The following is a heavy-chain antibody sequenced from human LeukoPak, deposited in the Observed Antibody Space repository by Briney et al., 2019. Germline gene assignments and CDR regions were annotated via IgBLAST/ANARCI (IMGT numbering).Heavy chain of an antibody. Sequence: PSETLSLTCAVYGGSFSGYYWSWIRQPLGKGLEWIGEINHSGSTNYNPSLKSRVTISVDTSKNQFSLKLSSVTAADTAVYYCARASGYNYPYYFDYWGQGTLVTVSS. V-gene: IGHV4-34*01. CDR1: GGSFSGYY. CDR3: ARASGYNYPYYFDY. D-gene: IGHD5-24*01. J-gene: IGHJ4*02. CDR2: INHSGST.